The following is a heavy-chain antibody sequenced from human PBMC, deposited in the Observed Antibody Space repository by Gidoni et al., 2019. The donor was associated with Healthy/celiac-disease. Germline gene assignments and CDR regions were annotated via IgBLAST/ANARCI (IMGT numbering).Heavy chain of an antibody. J-gene: IGHJ4*02. CDR3: AREVSGPTTGYFDY. Sequence: QVQLQESGPGLVKPSETLSLTCTVSGGSISSYYWRWIRQPPGKGLEWIGYIYYSGSTNYNPSLKSRVTISVDTSKNQFSLKLSSVTAADTAVYYCAREVSGPTTGYFDYWGQGTLVTVSS. D-gene: IGHD4-17*01. V-gene: IGHV4-59*01. CDR2: IYYSGST. CDR1: GGSISSYY.